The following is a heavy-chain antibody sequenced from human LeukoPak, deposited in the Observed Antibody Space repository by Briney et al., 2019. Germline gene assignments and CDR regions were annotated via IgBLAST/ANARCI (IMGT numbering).Heavy chain of an antibody. Sequence: SETLSLTCAVYGGSFSGYYWSWIRKPPGKGLEWIGEINHSGSTNYNPSLKSRVTISVDTTKNQFSLKRSSVTAADTAVYYCARELFRRDYYLNYFDYWGQGTLVTVSS. J-gene: IGHJ4*02. D-gene: IGHD4-17*01. CDR2: INHSGST. CDR1: GGSFSGYY. CDR3: ARELFRRDYYLNYFDY. V-gene: IGHV4-34*01.